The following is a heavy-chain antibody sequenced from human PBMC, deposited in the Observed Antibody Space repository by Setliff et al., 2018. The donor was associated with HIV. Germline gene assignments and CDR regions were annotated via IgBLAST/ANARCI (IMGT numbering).Heavy chain of an antibody. CDR3: ASPKEWYYYGSGTNVREYYGMDV. CDR1: GGSISSSSYY. V-gene: IGHV4-39*07. J-gene: IGHJ6*02. Sequence: PSETLSLTCTVSGGSISSSSYYWGWIRQPPGKGLEWIGSIYYSGTTYYNPSLKSRITISVDTSKNQFSLKVNSVTAADTAVYYCASPKEWYYYGSGTNVREYYGMDVWGQGTTVTVSS. CDR2: IYYSGTT. D-gene: IGHD3-10*01.